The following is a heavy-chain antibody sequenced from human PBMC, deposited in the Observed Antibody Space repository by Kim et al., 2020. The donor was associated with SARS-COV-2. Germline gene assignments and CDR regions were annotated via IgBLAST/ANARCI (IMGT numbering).Heavy chain of an antibody. Sequence: SVKVSCKASGGTFSSYAISWVRQAPGQGLEWMGRIIPILGIANYAQKFQGRVTITADKSTSTAYMELSSLRSEDTDVYYCARDRGIVVVPAAPDSYYYG. CDR3: ARDRGIVVVPAAPDSYYYG. CDR2: IIPILGIA. V-gene: IGHV1-69*04. J-gene: IGHJ6*01. D-gene: IGHD2-2*01. CDR1: GGTFSSYA.